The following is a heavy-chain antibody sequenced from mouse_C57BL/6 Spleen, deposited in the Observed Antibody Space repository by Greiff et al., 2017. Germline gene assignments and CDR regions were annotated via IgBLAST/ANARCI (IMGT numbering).Heavy chain of an antibody. D-gene: IGHD2-4*01. CDR3: TRYDYDYGGDY. J-gene: IGHJ4*01. V-gene: IGHV1-15*01. CDR2: IDPETGGT. CDR1: GYTFTDYE. Sequence: QVQLQQSGAELVRPGASVTLSCKASGYTFTDYEMHWVKQTPVHGLEWIGAIDPETGGTAYNQKFKGMAILTADKSSSTAYMELRSLTSEDSAVYYCTRYDYDYGGDYWGQGTSVTVSS.